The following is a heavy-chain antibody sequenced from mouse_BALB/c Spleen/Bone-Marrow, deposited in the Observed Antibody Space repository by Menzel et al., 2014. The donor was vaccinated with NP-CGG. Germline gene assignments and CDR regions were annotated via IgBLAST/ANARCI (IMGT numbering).Heavy chain of an antibody. CDR1: GYTFTDNW. CDR2: IDTSDSYT. Sequence: QVQLQQSGAELGMPGASVKMSCKASGYTFTDNWIYWVKQRPGQGLEWIGAIDTSDSYTNYNQKFMGKASLTVDASSSTAYMQVSSPTSDDSAVYYCAKGGHDFSFDYWGQGTLVTVSS. D-gene: IGHD2-4*01. V-gene: IGHV1-69*01. CDR3: AKGGHDFSFDY. J-gene: IGHJ4*01.